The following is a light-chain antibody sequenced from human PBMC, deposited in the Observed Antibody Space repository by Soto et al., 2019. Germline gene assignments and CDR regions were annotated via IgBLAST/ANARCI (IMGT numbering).Light chain of an antibody. V-gene: IGLV2-23*02. CDR1: SSDIGTYNL. CDR3: CSYAGSSTLYV. Sequence: QSALTQPASVSGSPGQSITISCIGTSSDIGTYNLVSWYQQHPRKAPKLMIYEVNKRPSGVSDRFSGSKSGNTASLTISGLQAEDEADYYCCSYAGSSTLYVFGTGTKLTVL. J-gene: IGLJ1*01. CDR2: EVN.